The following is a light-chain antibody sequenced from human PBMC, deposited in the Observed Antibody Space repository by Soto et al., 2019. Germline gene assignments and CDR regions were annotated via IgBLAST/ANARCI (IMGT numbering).Light chain of an antibody. J-gene: IGKJ1*01. CDR2: DAS. V-gene: IGKV1-5*01. CDR3: QQYNSYSRT. CDR1: QSISSW. Sequence: DIQMTQSPSTLSASVGDRVTITCRASQSISSWLAWFQLKPGKAPKLLIYDASSLEGGVPSRFSGSGSGTEFTLTISSLQPDDFATYYCQQYNSYSRTFGQGTKVDIK.